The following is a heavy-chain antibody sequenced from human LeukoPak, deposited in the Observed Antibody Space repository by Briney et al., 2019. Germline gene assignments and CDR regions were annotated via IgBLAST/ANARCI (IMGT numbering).Heavy chain of an antibody. CDR3: ARDRSRFTLAHPQTY. V-gene: IGHV3-30-3*01. D-gene: IGHD2-2*01. J-gene: IGHJ4*02. CDR1: EFTFSSFG. Sequence: GGSLRLSCAASEFTFSSFGMHWVRQAPGKGLNGLPVISYDGSNKYYADSVKGRFTISRDNSKNTLYLQMNSLRAEDTAVYYCARDRSRFTLAHPQTYWGQGTLVTVSS. CDR2: ISYDGSNK.